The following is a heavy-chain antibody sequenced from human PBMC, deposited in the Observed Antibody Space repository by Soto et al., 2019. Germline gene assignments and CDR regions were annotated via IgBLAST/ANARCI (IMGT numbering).Heavy chain of an antibody. CDR2: FDPEDGET. CDR3: AATYTVATNTIDY. CDR1: GFTLTELS. Sequence: ASVKVSCKVSGFTLTELSIHWVRQAPGKGLEWMGGFDPEDGETIYAQKFQGRVTMTEDTSTDTAYMDLSSLRSEDTAVYYCAATYTVATNTIDYWGQGTLVTVSS. V-gene: IGHV1-24*01. J-gene: IGHJ4*02. D-gene: IGHD5-12*01.